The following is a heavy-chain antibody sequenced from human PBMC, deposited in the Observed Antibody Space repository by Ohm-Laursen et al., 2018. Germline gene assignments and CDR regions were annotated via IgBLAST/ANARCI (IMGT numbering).Heavy chain of an antibody. Sequence: SLRLSCTASGFTFSSYGMHWVRQAPGKGLEWVAVISYDGSNKYYADSVKGRFTISRDNSKNTLYLQMNSLRAEDTAVYYCARPAGGAFDIWGQGTMVTVSS. J-gene: IGHJ3*02. CDR3: ARPAGGAFDI. CDR1: GFTFSSYG. D-gene: IGHD4-23*01. CDR2: ISYDGSNK. V-gene: IGHV3-30*03.